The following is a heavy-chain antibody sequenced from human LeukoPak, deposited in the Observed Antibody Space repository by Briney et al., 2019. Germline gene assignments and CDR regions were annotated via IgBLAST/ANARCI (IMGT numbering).Heavy chain of an antibody. CDR3: ASLPRVDILTGYYRDY. D-gene: IGHD3-9*01. V-gene: IGHV3-21*01. CDR2: ISGGGGGRK. J-gene: IGHJ4*02. CDR1: GFTFSNIG. Sequence: GGSLRLSCAASGFTFSNIGMTWVRQAPGKGLEWVSDISGGGGGRKQYADSVKGRFTISRDNAKNSLYLQMNSLRAEDTAVYYCASLPRVDILTGYYRDYWGQGTLVTVSS.